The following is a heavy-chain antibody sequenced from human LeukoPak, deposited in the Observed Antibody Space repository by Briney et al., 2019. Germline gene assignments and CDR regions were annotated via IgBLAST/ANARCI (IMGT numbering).Heavy chain of an antibody. J-gene: IGHJ6*03. CDR1: GLIVSGNY. CDR3: ARNIHDYVLTHYYYYMDV. Sequence: PGGSLRLSCAASGLIVSGNYMSWVRKAPGKGLEWVSLIYSDGFTYYADSVKGRFTISRDSSKNTLYLQMDSLRAEDTAVYYCARNIHDYVLTHYYYYMDVWGKGTTVTVSS. CDR2: IYSDGFT. D-gene: IGHD4-17*01. V-gene: IGHV3-53*01.